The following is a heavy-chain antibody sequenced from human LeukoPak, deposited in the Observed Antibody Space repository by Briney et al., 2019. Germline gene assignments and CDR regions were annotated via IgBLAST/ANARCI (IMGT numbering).Heavy chain of an antibody. CDR3: ATTSSGCKFDY. CDR2: IIPILGIA. V-gene: IGHV1-69*04. J-gene: IGHJ4*02. Sequence: ASVKVSCKASGGTFSSYDISWVRQAPGQGLEWMGRIIPILGIANYAQKFQGRVTITADKSTSTAYMELSSLRSEDTAVYYCATTSSGCKFDYWGQGTLVTVSS. D-gene: IGHD6-19*01. CDR1: GGTFSSYD.